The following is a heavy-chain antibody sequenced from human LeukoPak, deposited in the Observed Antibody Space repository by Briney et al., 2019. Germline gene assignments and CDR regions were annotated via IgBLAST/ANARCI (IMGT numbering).Heavy chain of an antibody. J-gene: IGHJ4*02. CDR2: ISAYNGNT. Sequence: ASVKVSCKASGYTFTSYGISWVRQAPGQGPEWMGWISAYNGNTNYAQKLQGRVTMTTDTSTSTAYMELRSLRSNDTAVYYCARDIAVAPIDYWGQGTLVTVSS. V-gene: IGHV1-18*01. CDR1: GYTFTSYG. D-gene: IGHD6-19*01. CDR3: ARDIAVAPIDY.